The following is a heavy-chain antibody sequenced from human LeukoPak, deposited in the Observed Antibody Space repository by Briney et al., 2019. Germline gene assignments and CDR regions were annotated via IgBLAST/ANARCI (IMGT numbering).Heavy chain of an antibody. CDR1: GYTFTSYA. J-gene: IGHJ4*02. CDR3: VGGAPNWGFDY. V-gene: IGHV1-3*01. Sequence: ASVKVSCKASGYTFTSYAMHWVRQAPGQRLEWIGWINAGNGNTKYSQKFQGRVTMTRNTSISTAYMELTSLRSEDTAVYYCVGGAPNWGFDYWGQGTLVTVSS. CDR2: INAGNGNT. D-gene: IGHD7-27*01.